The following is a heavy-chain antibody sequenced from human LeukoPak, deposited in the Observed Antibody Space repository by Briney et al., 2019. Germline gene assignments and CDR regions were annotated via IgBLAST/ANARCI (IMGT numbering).Heavy chain of an antibody. CDR3: ARGYCSGGSCYSGWYYYYMDV. Sequence: SETLSLTSAVYGGSFSGYYWSWIRQPPGKGLEWFGEINHSGSTNYNPSLKSRVTISVDTSKNQFSLKLSSVTAADTAVYYCARGYCSGGSCYSGWYYYYMDVWGKGTTVTVSS. CDR2: INHSGST. D-gene: IGHD2-15*01. CDR1: GGSFSGYY. V-gene: IGHV4-34*01. J-gene: IGHJ6*03.